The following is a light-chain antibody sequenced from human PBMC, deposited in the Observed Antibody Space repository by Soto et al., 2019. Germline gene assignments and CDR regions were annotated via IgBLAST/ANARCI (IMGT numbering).Light chain of an antibody. V-gene: IGLV3-21*04. J-gene: IGLJ3*02. CDR2: YDS. CDR1: NIGSKS. Sequence: SYELTQPPSVSVAPGKTARITCGGNNIGSKSVHWYQQKPGQAPVLVIYYDSDRPSGIPERFSGSNSGNTATLTISRVEAGYEADYYCQVWDSSSDRRWVFGGGTKVTVL. CDR3: QVWDSSSDRRWV.